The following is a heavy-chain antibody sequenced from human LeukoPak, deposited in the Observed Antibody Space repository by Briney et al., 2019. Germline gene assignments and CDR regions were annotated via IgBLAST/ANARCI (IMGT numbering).Heavy chain of an antibody. V-gene: IGHV3-30-3*01. CDR2: ISYDGSNK. J-gene: IGHJ1*01. CDR3: ARPNNYYDSSGYYPEGHFQH. Sequence: GGSLRLSCAASGFTFSSYAMHWVRQAPGKGLEWVAVISYDGSNKYYADSVKGRFTISRDNSKNTLYLQMNSLRAEDTAVYYCARPNNYYDSSGYYPEGHFQHWGQGTLVTVSS. D-gene: IGHD3-22*01. CDR1: GFTFSSYA.